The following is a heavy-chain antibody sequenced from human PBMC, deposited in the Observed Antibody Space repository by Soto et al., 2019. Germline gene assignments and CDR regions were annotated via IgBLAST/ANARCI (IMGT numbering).Heavy chain of an antibody. Sequence: QVQLVQSGAEVKKPGSSVKVSCKASGGTFSSYTISWVRQAPGQGLEWMGRIIPILGIANYAQKFQGRVTITADKSTSTAYMELSSLRSEDTAVYYCARDLYSSGPHDAFDIWGQGTMVTVSS. CDR2: IIPILGIA. D-gene: IGHD6-19*01. J-gene: IGHJ3*02. CDR1: GGTFSSYT. V-gene: IGHV1-69*08. CDR3: ARDLYSSGPHDAFDI.